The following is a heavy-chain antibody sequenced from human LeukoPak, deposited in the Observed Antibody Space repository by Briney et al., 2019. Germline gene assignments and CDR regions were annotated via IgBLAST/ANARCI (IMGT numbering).Heavy chain of an antibody. Sequence: ASVKVSCKASGYTFTSYAMNWVRQAPGQGLEWMGWINTNTGNPTYAQGFTGRFVFSLDTSVSTAYLQISSLKAEDTAVYYCARAGGSSSWSAGYYYHYYMDVWGKGTTVTVSS. D-gene: IGHD6-13*01. CDR1: GYTFTSYA. CDR3: ARAGGSSSWSAGYYYHYYMDV. V-gene: IGHV7-4-1*02. CDR2: INTNTGNP. J-gene: IGHJ6*03.